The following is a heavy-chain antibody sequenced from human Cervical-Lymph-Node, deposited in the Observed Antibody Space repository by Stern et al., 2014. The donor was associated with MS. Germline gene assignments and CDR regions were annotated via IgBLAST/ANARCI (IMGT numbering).Heavy chain of an antibody. D-gene: IGHD6-6*01. Sequence: EVQLEESGGGLVKPGGSLRLSCAASGFTFSSYTMNWVRQAPGKGLEWVSSISMSSTYISYADSVKGRFTISRDNDKSSVYLQMSGLRVEDTAVYYCARDGGKTVAARPFDYWGQGTLVTVSS. CDR3: ARDGGKTVAARPFDY. CDR1: GFTFSSYT. J-gene: IGHJ4*02. CDR2: ISMSSTYI. V-gene: IGHV3-21*01.